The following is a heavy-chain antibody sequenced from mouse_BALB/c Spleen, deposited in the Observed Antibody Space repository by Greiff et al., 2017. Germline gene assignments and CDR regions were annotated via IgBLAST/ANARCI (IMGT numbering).Heavy chain of an antibody. CDR3: ARYSTGSSYWFAY. CDR1: GDSITSGY. CDR2: ISYSGST. Sequence: EVKLQESGPSLVKPSQTLSLTCSVTGDSITSGYWNWIRKFPGNKLEYMGYISYSGSTYYNPSLKSRISITRDTSKNQYYLQLNSVTTEDTATYYCARYSTGSSYWFAYWGQGTLVTVSA. D-gene: IGHD1-1*01. J-gene: IGHJ3*01. V-gene: IGHV3-8*02.